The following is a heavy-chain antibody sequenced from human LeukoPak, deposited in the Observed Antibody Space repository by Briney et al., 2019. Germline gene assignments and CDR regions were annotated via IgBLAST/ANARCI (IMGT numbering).Heavy chain of an antibody. CDR2: ISSSDSTI. V-gene: IGHV3-11*01. J-gene: IGHJ4*02. CDR1: GFTFSDYY. CDR3: ARELAMIVVVGTFDY. Sequence: NPGGSLRLSCAASGFTFSDYYMSWIRQAPGKGLEWVAYISSSDSTIYYADSVKGRFTISRDNAKWSLYLQMNSLRVEDTAVYYCARELAMIVVVGTFDYWGQGTRVTVSS. D-gene: IGHD3-22*01.